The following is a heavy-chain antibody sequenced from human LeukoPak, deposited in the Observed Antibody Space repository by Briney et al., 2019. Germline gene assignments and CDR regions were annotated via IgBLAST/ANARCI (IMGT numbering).Heavy chain of an antibody. J-gene: IGHJ5*02. CDR2: ISSNGGST. CDR1: GFTFSSYA. D-gene: IGHD2-2*01. V-gene: IGHV3-64D*06. CDR3: ARRYCGSPSCVNWFDP. Sequence: GGSLRLSCSASGFTFSSYAMHWVRQAPGKGLEYVSAISSNGGSTYYADSVKGRFTVSRDNSKNTLYLQMSSLRAEDTAVYYCARRYCGSPSCVNWFDPWGQGALVTVSS.